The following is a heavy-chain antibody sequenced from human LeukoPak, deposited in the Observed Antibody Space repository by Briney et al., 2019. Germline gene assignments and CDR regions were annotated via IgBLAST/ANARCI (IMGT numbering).Heavy chain of an antibody. Sequence: SVKVSCKASGYTFTSYGISWVRQAPGQGLEWMGGIIPIFGRAYYAQNFQGRVTITADKSTSTAYMELSSLGSEDTTIYYCAKGRGRLNVNRGVYNYHYYMEVWGTGTTVIVS. D-gene: IGHD3-10*01. CDR1: GYTFTSYG. CDR3: AKGRGRLNVNRGVYNYHYYMEV. CDR2: IIPIFGRA. J-gene: IGHJ6*03. V-gene: IGHV1-69*06.